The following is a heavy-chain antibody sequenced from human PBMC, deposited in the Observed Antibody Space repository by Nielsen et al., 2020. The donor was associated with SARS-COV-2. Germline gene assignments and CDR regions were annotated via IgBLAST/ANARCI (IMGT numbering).Heavy chain of an antibody. J-gene: IGHJ6*02. D-gene: IGHD2-15*01. Sequence: RGSLRLSCAASGFTFSSYAMSWVRQAPGKGLEWVSAISGSGGSTYYADSVKGRFTISRDNSKNTLYLQMNSLRAEDTAVYYCAKDVAYCSGGSCYVDYYYYGMDVWGQGTTVTVSS. CDR2: ISGSGGST. V-gene: IGHV3-23*01. CDR1: GFTFSSYA. CDR3: AKDVAYCSGGSCYVDYYYYGMDV.